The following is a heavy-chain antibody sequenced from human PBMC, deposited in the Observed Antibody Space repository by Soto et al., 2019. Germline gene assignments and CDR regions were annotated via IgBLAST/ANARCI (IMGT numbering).Heavy chain of an antibody. CDR1: GFTFSSYG. D-gene: IGHD2-15*01. V-gene: IGHV3-33*01. CDR2: IWYDGSNK. Sequence: QVQLVESGGGVVQPGRSLRLSCAASGFTFSSYGMHWVRQAPGKGLEWVAVIWYDGSNKYYADSVKGRFTISRDNSKXXLXMKMKSLRAEDTAVYYCARDGYCSGGSCYSVPVFDYWGQGTLVTVSS. CDR3: ARDGYCSGGSCYSVPVFDY. J-gene: IGHJ4*02.